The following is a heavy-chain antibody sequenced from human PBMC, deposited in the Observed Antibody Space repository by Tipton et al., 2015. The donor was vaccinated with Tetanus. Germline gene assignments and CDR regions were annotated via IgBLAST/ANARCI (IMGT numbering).Heavy chain of an antibody. CDR1: GFTFSSYP. Sequence: QLVQSGGGLVQPGGSLRLSCAASGFTFSSYPMHWVRQAPGKGLEYVSSILHDGVGPFYANSVKGRFSISRDNSKNTLFLQMSSLRAEDTAVYYCARSXXSNGLRWFDPWCQGTLVXXSS. J-gene: IGHJ5*02. CDR3: ARSXXSNGLRWFDP. CDR2: ILHDGVGP. V-gene: IGHV3-64*01.